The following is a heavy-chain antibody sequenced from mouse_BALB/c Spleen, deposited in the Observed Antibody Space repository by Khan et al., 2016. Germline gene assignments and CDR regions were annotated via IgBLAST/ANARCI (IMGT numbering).Heavy chain of an antibody. V-gene: IGHV3-5*02. D-gene: IGHD2-1*01. J-gene: IGHJ4*01. CDR3: ARDDGNFYYAMDY. CDR1: GISITTGNYR. CDR2: IYYSGTV. Sequence: VQLKESGPGLVKPSQTVSLTCTVTGISITTGNYRWSWIRQFPGNKLEWIGYIYYSGTVTYNPSLTSRTTITRDTSKNQFFLEMNSLTTEDTATYYCARDDGNFYYAMDYWGQGTSVTVSS.